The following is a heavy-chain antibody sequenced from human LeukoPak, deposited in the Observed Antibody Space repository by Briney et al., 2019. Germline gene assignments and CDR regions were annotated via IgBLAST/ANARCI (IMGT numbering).Heavy chain of an antibody. CDR1: GGSTSSYY. D-gene: IGHD3-22*01. V-gene: IGHV4-59*01. Sequence: SETLSLTCTVSGGSTSSYYWSWIRHPPGEGVGWIGYIYNSGSTNYNPSLKSRVTISLDTSKNQYSLKLSSATAADPAVYYCARAAPSLLLRRRSFDAFDIWGQGTMVTVSS. CDR3: ARAAPSLLLRRRSFDAFDI. J-gene: IGHJ3*02. CDR2: IYNSGST.